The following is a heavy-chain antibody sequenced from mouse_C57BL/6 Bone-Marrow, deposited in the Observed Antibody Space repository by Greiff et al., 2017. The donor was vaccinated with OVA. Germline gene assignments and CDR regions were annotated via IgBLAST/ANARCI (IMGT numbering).Heavy chain of an antibody. CDR2: ISGGGGNT. J-gene: IGHJ4*01. Sequence: EVKLQESGGGLVKPGGSLKLSCAASGFTFSSYTMSWVRQTPEKRLEWVATISGGGGNTYYPDSVKGRFPISRDNAKNTLYLQMSSLRSEDTALYYCARRTTVPMDYWGQGTSVTVSS. V-gene: IGHV5-9*01. CDR1: GFTFSSYT. CDR3: ARRTTVPMDY. D-gene: IGHD1-1*01.